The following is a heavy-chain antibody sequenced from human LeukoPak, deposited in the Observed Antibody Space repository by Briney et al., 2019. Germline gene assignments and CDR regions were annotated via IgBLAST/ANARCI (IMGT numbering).Heavy chain of an antibody. V-gene: IGHV5-51*01. Sequence: GESLKISCKGSGYSYTQFRIGWVRQMPGKGLEWVGIIYPGDSDSRYSPSFQGQVIISADKSIRTAYLQWSSLNASDTATYYCARRDYDILSGRIGVGYHYGMMVWAQRTTVTVSS. D-gene: IGHD3-9*01. CDR3: ARRDYDILSGRIGVGYHYGMMV. CDR2: IYPGDSDS. CDR1: GYSYTQFR. J-gene: IGHJ6*02.